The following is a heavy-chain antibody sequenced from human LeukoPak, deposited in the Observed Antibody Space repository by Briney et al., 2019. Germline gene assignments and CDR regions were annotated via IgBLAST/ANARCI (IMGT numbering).Heavy chain of an antibody. CDR2: ISYDGSNK. Sequence: PGGSLRLSCAASGFTFSSYGMHWVRQAPGKGLEWVAVISYDGSNKYYADSVKGRFTISRDNSKNTLYLQMNSLRAEDTAVYYCAKDEYGSGSDIDYWGQGTLVTVSS. V-gene: IGHV3-30*18. D-gene: IGHD3-10*01. CDR1: GFTFSSYG. J-gene: IGHJ4*02. CDR3: AKDEYGSGSDIDY.